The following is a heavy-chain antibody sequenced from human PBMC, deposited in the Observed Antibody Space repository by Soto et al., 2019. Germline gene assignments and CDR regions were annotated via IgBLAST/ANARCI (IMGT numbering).Heavy chain of an antibody. J-gene: IGHJ6*02. Sequence: GGSLRLSCAASGFTFSSYSMNWVRQAPGKGLEWVSSISSSSSYIYYADSVKGRFTISRDNAKNSLYLQMNSLRAEDTAVYYCARYYSSGYYLPYYYYGMDVWGQGTTVTVSS. CDR2: ISSSSSYI. V-gene: IGHV3-21*01. CDR3: ARYYSSGYYLPYYYYGMDV. CDR1: GFTFSSYS. D-gene: IGHD3-22*01.